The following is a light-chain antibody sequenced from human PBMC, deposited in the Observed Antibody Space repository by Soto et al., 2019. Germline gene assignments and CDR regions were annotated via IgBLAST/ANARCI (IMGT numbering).Light chain of an antibody. CDR2: EVT. CDR1: SSDVGGYDY. J-gene: IGLJ1*01. CDR3: SSYTGGNPSYV. Sequence: QSALTQPPSASGSPGQSVTISCTGTSSDVGGYDYVSWYQQHPGKAPKLMIYEVTIRPSGVSDRFSGSKSGNTASLTVSGLQAEDEADSYCSSYTGGNPSYVFGTGTKLTVI. V-gene: IGLV2-8*01.